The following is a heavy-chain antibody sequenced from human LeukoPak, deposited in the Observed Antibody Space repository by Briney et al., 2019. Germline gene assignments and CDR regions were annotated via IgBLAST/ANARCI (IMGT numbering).Heavy chain of an antibody. D-gene: IGHD5-12*01. CDR3: ARSPAWIPYYYCGMDV. CDR2: INHSGST. Sequence: SETLSLTCAVYGGSFSGYYWSWIRQPPGKGLEWIGEINHSGSTNYNPSLKSRVTISVDTSKNQFSLKLSSVTAADTAVYYCARSPAWIPYYYCGMDVWGQGTTVTVSS. CDR1: GGSFSGYY. J-gene: IGHJ6*02. V-gene: IGHV4-34*01.